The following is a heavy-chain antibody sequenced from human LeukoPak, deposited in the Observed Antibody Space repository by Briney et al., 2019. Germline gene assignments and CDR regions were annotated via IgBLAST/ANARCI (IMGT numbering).Heavy chain of an antibody. J-gene: IGHJ6*02. V-gene: IGHV1-18*01. CDR2: ISAYNGNT. CDR1: GYTFTSYG. CDR3: ASRLTMIAVAPFPRLHL. D-gene: IGHD3-22*01. Sequence: GASVKVSCKASGYTFTSYGISWVRQAPGQGLEWMGWISAYNGNTNYAQKLQGRVTMTTDTSTSTAYMELRSLRSDDTAVYYCASRLTMIAVAPFPRLHLWGHGTTVPVSS.